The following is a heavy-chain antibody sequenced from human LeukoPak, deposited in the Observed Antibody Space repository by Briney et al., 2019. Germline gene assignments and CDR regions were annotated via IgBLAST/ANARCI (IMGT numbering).Heavy chain of an antibody. J-gene: IGHJ5*02. CDR2: ISANSGGT. CDR1: GYTFTSYG. D-gene: IGHD3-22*01. Sequence: ASVKVSSKASGYTFTSYGISCVRQAPGQGLEWMGWISANSGGTNYAQKFQDRVTMTRDTSVSTAYMELSRLRSDDTAVYYCARSPDYYDSSGSYYALNWFDPWGQGTLVTVSS. V-gene: IGHV1-2*02. CDR3: ARSPDYYDSSGSYYALNWFDP.